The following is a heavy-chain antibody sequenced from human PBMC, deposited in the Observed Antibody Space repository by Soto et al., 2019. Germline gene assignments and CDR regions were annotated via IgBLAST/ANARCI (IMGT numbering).Heavy chain of an antibody. J-gene: IGHJ6*02. V-gene: IGHV1-24*01. Sequence: ASVKVSCKVSGYTLTELSMHWVRQAPGKGLEWMGGFDPEDGETIYAQKFQGRVTMTEDTSTDTAYMELSSLRSEDTAVYYCATGGRGYYDILTGYSGDYYYYGMDVWG. CDR3: ATGGRGYYDILTGYSGDYYYYGMDV. CDR2: FDPEDGET. D-gene: IGHD3-9*01. CDR1: GYTLTELS.